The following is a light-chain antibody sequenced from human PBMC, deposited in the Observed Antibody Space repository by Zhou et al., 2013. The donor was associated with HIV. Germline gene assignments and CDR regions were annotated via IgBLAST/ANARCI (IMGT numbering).Light chain of an antibody. J-gene: IGKJ2*04. CDR1: QSVSSSY. V-gene: IGKV3-20*01. CDR2: GAS. Sequence: EIVLTQSPGTLSLSPGERATLSCRASQSVSSSYLAWYQQKPGQAPRLLIYGASSRATGIPDRFSGSESGTDFTLTISRLEPEDFAVYYCQQYGSSPCSFGQGTKLEI. CDR3: QQYGSSPCS.